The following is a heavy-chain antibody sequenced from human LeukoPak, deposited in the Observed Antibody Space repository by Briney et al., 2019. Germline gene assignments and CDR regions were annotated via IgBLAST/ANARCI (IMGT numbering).Heavy chain of an antibody. CDR2: ISGGHGGT. D-gene: IGHD1/OR15-1a*01. V-gene: IGHV3-23*01. CDR3: AKGQYASGWNSGNY. Sequence: GGSLRLSCAASGFTLSSYAMSWVRQAPGKGLEWVSSISGGHGGTYYADSVKGRFTISRDDSKNTLYLQVNSLRAEDTAVYYCAKGQYASGWNSGNYWGQGTLVTVSS. J-gene: IGHJ4*02. CDR1: GFTLSSYA.